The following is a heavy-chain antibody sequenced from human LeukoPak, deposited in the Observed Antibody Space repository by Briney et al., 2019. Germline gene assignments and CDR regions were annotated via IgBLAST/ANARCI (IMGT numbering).Heavy chain of an antibody. V-gene: IGHV3-48*03. Sequence: PRGSLRLSCAASGFTFSSYEMNWVRQAPGKGLEWVSYISSSGSTIYYADSVKGRFTISRDNAKNSLYLQMNSLRAEDTAVYHCARQGGIAARRRDFDYWGQGTLVTVSS. CDR2: ISSSGSTI. J-gene: IGHJ4*02. CDR1: GFTFSSYE. D-gene: IGHD6-6*01. CDR3: ARQGGIAARRRDFDY.